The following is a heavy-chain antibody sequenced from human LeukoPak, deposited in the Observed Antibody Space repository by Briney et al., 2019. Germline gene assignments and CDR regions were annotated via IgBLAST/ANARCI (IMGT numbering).Heavy chain of an antibody. V-gene: IGHV4-59*08. D-gene: IGHD2-15*01. CDR1: GGSISSYY. Sequence: SETLSLTCTVSGGSISSYYWSWLRQPPGKGLEWIGYIYYSGSTNYNPSLKSRVTISVDTSKNQFSLKLSSVTAADTAVYYCAAEPLGYCSGGSCYLSRYYGMDVWGQGTTVTVSS. CDR2: IYYSGST. CDR3: AAEPLGYCSGGSCYLSRYYGMDV. J-gene: IGHJ6*02.